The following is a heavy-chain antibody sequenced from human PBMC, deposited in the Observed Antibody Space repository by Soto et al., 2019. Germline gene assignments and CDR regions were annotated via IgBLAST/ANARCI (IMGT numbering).Heavy chain of an antibody. V-gene: IGHV1-24*01. D-gene: IGHD6-19*01. J-gene: IGHJ4*02. CDR2: FDPEDGET. Sequence: QVQLVQSGAEVKKPGASVKVSCKVSGYTLTELSMHWVRQAPGKGLEWMGGFDPEDGETIYAQKFQGRVTRADDTSTDTAYMELSSLRSEDTAVYYCACWLVGWGQGTLVTVSS. CDR1: GYTLTELS. CDR3: ACWLVG.